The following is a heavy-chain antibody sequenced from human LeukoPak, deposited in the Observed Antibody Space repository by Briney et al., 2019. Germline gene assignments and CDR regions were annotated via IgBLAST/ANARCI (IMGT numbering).Heavy chain of an antibody. CDR3: ARVGSTPAKFDY. Sequence: SETLSLTCAVYGASFGRYSWRWIRQSPEKGLEWIGEINYSGYTKYNPSLKSRVTMSVDTSKNQFSLNLTSVTAADTAVYYCARVGSTPAKFDYWGQGTQVTVSS. J-gene: IGHJ4*02. CDR2: INYSGYT. V-gene: IGHV4-34*01. CDR1: GASFGRYS. D-gene: IGHD1-26*01.